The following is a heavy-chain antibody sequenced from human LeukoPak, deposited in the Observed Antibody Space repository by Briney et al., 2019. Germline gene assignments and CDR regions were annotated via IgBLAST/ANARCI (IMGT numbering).Heavy chain of an antibody. Sequence: PSETLSLTCTVSGGSISSYYWSWIRQPAGKGLEWIGRIYSSGSTSYNPSLKSRVTMSVDTSKSQFSLKLSSVTAADTAVYYCAREYCSSTSCYAAWFDPWGQGTLVTVSS. CDR1: GGSISSYY. J-gene: IGHJ5*02. D-gene: IGHD2-2*01. V-gene: IGHV4-4*07. CDR3: AREYCSSTSCYAAWFDP. CDR2: IYSSGST.